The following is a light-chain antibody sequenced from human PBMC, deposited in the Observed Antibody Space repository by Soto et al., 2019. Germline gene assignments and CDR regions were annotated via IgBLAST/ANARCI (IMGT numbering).Light chain of an antibody. CDR3: QQYGSSPPT. V-gene: IGKV3-20*01. Sequence: EIVLTQSPGTLSLSPGERATLSCRASQSVGSSYVAWYQQKPGQAPRLLIYEASIRAIVIPDRFSGSGSGTDFTLTISRLEPEDFALYHCQQYGSSPPTFGQWSKVEIK. J-gene: IGKJ1*01. CDR1: QSVGSSY. CDR2: EAS.